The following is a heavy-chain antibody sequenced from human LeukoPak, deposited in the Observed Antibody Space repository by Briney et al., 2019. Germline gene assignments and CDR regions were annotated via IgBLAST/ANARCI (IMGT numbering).Heavy chain of an antibody. J-gene: IGHJ5*02. CDR2: IIPIFGTA. CDR3: ARDYYGSGPYNWFDP. CDR1: GGTFSSYA. D-gene: IGHD3-10*01. Sequence: ASVKVSCKASGGTFSSYAISWVRQAPGQGLEWMGGIIPIFGTANYAQKFQGRVTITADESTSTAYMELSSLRSEDTAVYYCARDYYGSGPYNWFDPWGQGTLVTVSS. V-gene: IGHV1-69*13.